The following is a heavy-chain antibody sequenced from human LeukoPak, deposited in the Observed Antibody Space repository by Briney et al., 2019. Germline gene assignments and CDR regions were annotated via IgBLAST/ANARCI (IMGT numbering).Heavy chain of an antibody. J-gene: IGHJ4*02. CDR2: IRYDGTNK. D-gene: IGHD4-23*01. CDR1: GFTFSSYG. CDR3: ARDLDVKATVVTPAHDY. V-gene: IGHV3-30*02. Sequence: RGSLRLSCAASGFTFSSYGMHWVRQAPGKGLEWVAFIRYDGTNKYYVDSVKGRFTISRDNAKNSLYLQMNSLRAEDTAVYYCARDLDVKATVVTPAHDYWGQGTLVTVSS.